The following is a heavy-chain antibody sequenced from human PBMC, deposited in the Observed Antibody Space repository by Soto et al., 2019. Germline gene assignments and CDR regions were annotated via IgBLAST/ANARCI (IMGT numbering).Heavy chain of an antibody. CDR3: ARDSYSSSDSAIDY. Sequence: KQSQTLSLTCAISGDSVSSNSAAWNWISQSPSRGLEWLGRTYYRSKWYNDYAVSVKSRITINPDTSKNQFSLRLNSVTPEDTAVYYCARDSYSSSDSAIDYWGQGTLVTVSS. J-gene: IGHJ4*02. CDR1: GDSVSSNSAA. D-gene: IGHD6-6*01. CDR2: TYYRSKWYN. V-gene: IGHV6-1*01.